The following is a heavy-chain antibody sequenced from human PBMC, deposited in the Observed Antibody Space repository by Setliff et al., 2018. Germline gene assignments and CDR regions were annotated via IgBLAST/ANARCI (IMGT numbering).Heavy chain of an antibody. V-gene: IGHV4-61*09. CDR1: GDSISSRRNY. CDR2: IYTSWST. J-gene: IGHJ6*03. CDR3: ARMSGFQYIDA. D-gene: IGHD3-3*01. Sequence: PSETLSLTCTVSGDSISSRRNYWGWFRQPAGKELDWIGQIYTSWSTNYNPSLKSRVTISLDTSKNQFSLSLTSVTAEDTAVYYCARMSGFQYIDAWDKGTTVTVSS.